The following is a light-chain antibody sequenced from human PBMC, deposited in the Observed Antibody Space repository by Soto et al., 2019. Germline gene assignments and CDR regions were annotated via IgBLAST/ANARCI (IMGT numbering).Light chain of an antibody. V-gene: IGKV3D-20*02. J-gene: IGKJ1*01. CDR1: QSVSSNH. CDR2: DAS. Sequence: EIVLTQSPGSLSLSPRERATLSCRASQSVSSNHLAWYQQKPGQAPRLLIYDASNRATGIPARFSGSGSGTDFTLTISSLEPEDFAVYYCQQYNKWPWTFGQGTKVDIK. CDR3: QQYNKWPWT.